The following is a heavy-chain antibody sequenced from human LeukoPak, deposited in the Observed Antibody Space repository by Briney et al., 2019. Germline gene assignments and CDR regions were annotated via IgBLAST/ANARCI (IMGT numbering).Heavy chain of an antibody. CDR3: ARAGGGEEYND. V-gene: IGHV1-69*04. CDR1: GGTFSSYA. J-gene: IGHJ4*02. D-gene: IGHD2-21*01. CDR2: IIPILGIA. Sequence: SVKVSCKASGGTFSSYAISWVRQSPGQGLEWMGRIIPILGIANYAQKFQGRVTITADKSTSTAYMELSSLRSEDTAVYYCARAGGGEEYNDWGQGTLVTVSS.